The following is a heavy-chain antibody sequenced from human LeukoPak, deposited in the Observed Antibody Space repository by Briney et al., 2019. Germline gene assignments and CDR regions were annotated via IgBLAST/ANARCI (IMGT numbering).Heavy chain of an antibody. V-gene: IGHV3-30-3*01. D-gene: IGHD1-26*01. J-gene: IGHJ5*02. CDR3: ARVQAQWELLNWFDP. CDR2: ISYDGSNK. Sequence: GGSLRLSCAASGFTVSSNYMSWVRQAPGKGLEWVAVISYDGSNKYYADSVKGRFTISRDNSKNTLYLQMNSLRAEDTAVYYCARVQAQWELLNWFDPWGQGTLVTVSS. CDR1: GFTVSSNY.